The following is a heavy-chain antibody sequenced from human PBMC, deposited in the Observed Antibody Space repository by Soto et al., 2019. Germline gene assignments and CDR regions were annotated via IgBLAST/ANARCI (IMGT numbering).Heavy chain of an antibody. CDR1: GGSISSYY. V-gene: IGHV4-59*01. Sequence: SETLSLTCTVSGGSISSYYWSWIRQSPGKGLEWIAYIYYTGSTSYNPSLKSRVTISLDTSKNQVSLKLNSVTAADTAVYYCARPTVSWYYFHYWGQGAQVTVSS. CDR3: ARPTVSWYYFHY. CDR2: IYYTGST. J-gene: IGHJ4*02. D-gene: IGHD6-13*01.